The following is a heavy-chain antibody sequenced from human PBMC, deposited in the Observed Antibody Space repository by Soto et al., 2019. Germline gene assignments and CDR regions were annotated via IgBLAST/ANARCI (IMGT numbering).Heavy chain of an antibody. CDR3: ARGGWQLLRSLFDP. Sequence: PSETLSLTCTVSNFSITTGFYWGWIRQSPGKGLEWIGNIYHTGNTYYNPSLKSRVSISLDTSKNQFSLKLHSVTAADTAVYHCARGGWQLLRSLFDPWGHGILVTVSS. D-gene: IGHD3-10*01. CDR1: NFSITTGFY. V-gene: IGHV4-38-2*02. CDR2: IYHTGNT. J-gene: IGHJ5*02.